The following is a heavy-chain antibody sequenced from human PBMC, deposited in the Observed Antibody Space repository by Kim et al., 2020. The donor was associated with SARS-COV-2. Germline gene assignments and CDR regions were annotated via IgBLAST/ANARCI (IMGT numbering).Heavy chain of an antibody. Sequence: YYNPSLQSRVTISGDTSKNQFTLKMSSVTAADTAVYYCARDPYPGGGGANWGQGTLVTVSS. CDR3: ARDPYPGGGGAN. V-gene: IGHV4-31*02. J-gene: IGHJ4*02. D-gene: IGHD3-16*01.